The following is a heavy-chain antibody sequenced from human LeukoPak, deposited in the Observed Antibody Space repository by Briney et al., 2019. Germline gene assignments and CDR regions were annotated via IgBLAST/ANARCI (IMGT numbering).Heavy chain of an antibody. CDR3: ARATITTRWFDP. CDR1: GFAFSDYY. D-gene: IGHD4-11*01. J-gene: IGHJ5*02. V-gene: IGHV3-11*01. CDR2: ISSSGATI. Sequence: PGGSLRLSCAASGFAFSDYYMSWIRQAPGKGLEWVSYISSSGATIYYADSVKGRFPISRDNAKNTLYLQMNSLRAEDTAVYYCARATITTRWFDPWGQGTLVTVSS.